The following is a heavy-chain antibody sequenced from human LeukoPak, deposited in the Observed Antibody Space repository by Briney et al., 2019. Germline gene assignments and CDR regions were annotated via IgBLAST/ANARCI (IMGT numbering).Heavy chain of an antibody. CDR3: ARDRVVVPAAIGGENYYYMDV. V-gene: IGHV1-69*13. CDR2: SIPIFGTA. J-gene: IGHJ6*03. D-gene: IGHD2-2*01. Sequence: SVKLSCKASGGTFSSYAISWVRQAPGQGLEWMGGSIPIFGTANYAQKFQGRVTITADESTSTAYMELSSLRSEDTAVYYCARDRVVVPAAIGGENYYYMDVWGKGTTVTVSS. CDR1: GGTFSSYA.